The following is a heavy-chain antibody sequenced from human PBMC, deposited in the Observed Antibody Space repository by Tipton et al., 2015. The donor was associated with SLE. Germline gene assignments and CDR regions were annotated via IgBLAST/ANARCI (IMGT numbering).Heavy chain of an antibody. Sequence: TLSLTCAVYGGSFSGYYWSWIRQPSGKGLEWIGEINHSGSTNYNPSLKSRVTISVDTSKNQFSPKLNSVTAADTAVFYCARVGSGWSEDYFDYWGQGTLVTVSS. CDR3: ARVGSGWSEDYFDY. V-gene: IGHV4-34*01. J-gene: IGHJ4*02. CDR2: INHSGST. CDR1: GGSFSGYY. D-gene: IGHD6-19*01.